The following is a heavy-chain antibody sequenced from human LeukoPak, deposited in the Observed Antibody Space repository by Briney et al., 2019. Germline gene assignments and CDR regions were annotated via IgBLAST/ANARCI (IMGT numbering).Heavy chain of an antibody. CDR2: ISSSSSTI. V-gene: IGHV3-48*01. D-gene: IGHD6-6*01. J-gene: IGHJ4*02. CDR3: ARDRDSSSPRLTTIGY. CDR1: GFTFSSYS. Sequence: PGGSLRLTCAASGFTFSSYSMNWVRQAPGKGLEWVSYISSSSSTIYYADSVKGRFTIPRDNAKKSLYLQMNSLRGEDTAVYYCARDRDSSSPRLTTIGYWGQGTLVTVSS.